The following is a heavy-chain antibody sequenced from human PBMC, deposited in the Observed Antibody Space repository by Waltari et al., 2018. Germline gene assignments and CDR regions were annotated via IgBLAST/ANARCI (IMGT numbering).Heavy chain of an antibody. V-gene: IGHV4-59*11. CDR1: GGSISSHY. CDR3: ARSDQGGPPSWFDP. Sequence: QVQLQESGPGLVKPSETLSLTCTVPGGSISSHYWSWIRQPPGKGLEWIGYIYYSGSTNYNPSLKSRVTRSVDTSKNQFSLKLSSVTAADTAVYYCARSDQGGPPSWFDPWGQGTLVTVSS. J-gene: IGHJ5*02. CDR2: IYYSGST.